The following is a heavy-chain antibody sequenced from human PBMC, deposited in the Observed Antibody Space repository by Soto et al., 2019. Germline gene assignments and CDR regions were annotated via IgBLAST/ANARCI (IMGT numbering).Heavy chain of an antibody. CDR3: ARESEDLTSNFDC. CDR1: GFTFTRYS. Sequence: EVQLVESGGGLVKPGGSLRLSCAASGFTFTRYSMNCVRLAPVKGLEWVSSISSTTNYIYYGDSMKGRFTISRDNAKNALYLEMNSLRAEDTAVYYCARESEDLTSNFDCWGQGTLVTVSS. J-gene: IGHJ4*02. CDR2: ISSTTNYI. V-gene: IGHV3-21*06.